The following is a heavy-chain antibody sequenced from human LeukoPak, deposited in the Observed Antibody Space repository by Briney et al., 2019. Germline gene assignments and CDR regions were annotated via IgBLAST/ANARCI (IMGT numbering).Heavy chain of an antibody. CDR3: AKLTFIIVEGSYDVSDI. J-gene: IGHJ3*02. V-gene: IGHV3-30*18. Sequence: SGGSLRLSCSASGFTFSSNGMHWVRQAPGKGLEWVAVISYDGSNKYYADSVKGRFTISRDNSKNTLYLQMNSLRAEDTAVYYCAKLTFIIVEGSYDVSDIWGQGTMVTVSS. D-gene: IGHD1-26*01. CDR2: ISYDGSNK. CDR1: GFTFSSNG.